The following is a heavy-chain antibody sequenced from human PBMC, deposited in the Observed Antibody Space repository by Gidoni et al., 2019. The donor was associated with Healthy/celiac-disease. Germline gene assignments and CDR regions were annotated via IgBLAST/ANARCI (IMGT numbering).Heavy chain of an antibody. J-gene: IGHJ4*02. D-gene: IGHD2-15*01. CDR3: AKDQEYCSGGSCYSSYFDY. Sequence: EVQLLESGGGLVQPGGSLRLSCAASGLTFSSYDMSWVRQAPGKGLGWVSAISGSGGSTYYADSVKGRFTISRDNSKNTLYLQMNSLRAEDTAVYYCAKDQEYCSGGSCYSSYFDYWGQGTLVTVSS. CDR1: GLTFSSYD. V-gene: IGHV3-23*01. CDR2: ISGSGGST.